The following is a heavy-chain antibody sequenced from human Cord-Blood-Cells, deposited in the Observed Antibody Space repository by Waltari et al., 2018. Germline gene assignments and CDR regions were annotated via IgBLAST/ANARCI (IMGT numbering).Heavy chain of an antibody. CDR1: GGSISSSSYY. CDR2: IYYSGTT. CDR3: ARLNYGDYVKFDY. D-gene: IGHD4-17*01. Sequence: QLQLQESGPGLVKPSETLSLTCTVSGGSISSSSYYWGWIRRPPGKGLEWIGSIYYSGTTSYNPSLKSRFTISVDTSKNQFSLKLSSVTAADTAVYYWARLNYGDYVKFDYWGQGTLVTVSS. V-gene: IGHV4-39*01. J-gene: IGHJ4*02.